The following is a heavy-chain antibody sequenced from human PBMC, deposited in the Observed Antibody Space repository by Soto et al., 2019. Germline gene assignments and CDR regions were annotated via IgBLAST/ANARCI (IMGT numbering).Heavy chain of an antibody. J-gene: IGHJ4*02. Sequence: PVGSLRLSCAASGFTFSSYAMSWVRQAPGKGLEWVSAISGSGGSTYYADSVKVRFTISRDNSKNTLYLQMNSLRAEDTAVYYCAKDLGSSGYYYYWGQGTLVTVSS. CDR3: AKDLGSSGYYYY. CDR1: GFTFSSYA. D-gene: IGHD3-22*01. CDR2: ISGSGGST. V-gene: IGHV3-23*01.